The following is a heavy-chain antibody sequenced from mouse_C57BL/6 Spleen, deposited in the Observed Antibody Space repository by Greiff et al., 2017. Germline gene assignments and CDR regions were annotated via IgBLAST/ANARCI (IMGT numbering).Heavy chain of an antibody. J-gene: IGHJ1*03. CDR1: GFTFSRYA. Sequence: EVQRVESGEGLVKPGGSLKLSCAASGFTFSRYAMSWVRQTPEKRLEWVAYISSGGDYIYYADTVKGRFTISRDNARNTLYLQMSSLKSEDTAMYYWTRDYYGNYWDFDVWGTGTTVTVSS. V-gene: IGHV5-9-1*02. CDR3: TRDYYGNYWDFDV. D-gene: IGHD2-1*01. CDR2: ISSGGDYI.